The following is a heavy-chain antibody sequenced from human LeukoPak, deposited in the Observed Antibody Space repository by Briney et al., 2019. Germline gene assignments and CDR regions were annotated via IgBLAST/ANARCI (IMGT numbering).Heavy chain of an antibody. J-gene: IGHJ4*02. CDR2: ISGSGGST. V-gene: IGHV3-23*01. D-gene: IGHD3-22*01. Sequence: PGRSLRLSCAASGFTFTHYAMHWVRQAPGKGLEWVSTISGSGGSTYYADSVKGRFTTSRDNSKNTLYLQMNSLRAEDTAVYYCAKHDSFHYFDYWGQGTLVTVSS. CDR3: AKHDSFHYFDY. CDR1: GFTFTHYA.